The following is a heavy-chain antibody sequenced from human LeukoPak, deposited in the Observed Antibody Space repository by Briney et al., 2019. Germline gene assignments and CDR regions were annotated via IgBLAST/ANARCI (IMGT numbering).Heavy chain of an antibody. CDR2: INHSGST. Sequence: PSETLSLTCAVYGGSFSGYYWSWIRQPPGKGLEWIGEINHSGSTNYNPSLKSRVTISVDTSKNQFSLKLSSVTAADTAVYYCARVLWFLGERWLDYFDYGGKETLVPVS. J-gene: IGHJ4*02. CDR1: GGSFSGYY. CDR3: ARVLWFLGERWLDYFDY. D-gene: IGHD3/OR15-3a*01. V-gene: IGHV4-34*01.